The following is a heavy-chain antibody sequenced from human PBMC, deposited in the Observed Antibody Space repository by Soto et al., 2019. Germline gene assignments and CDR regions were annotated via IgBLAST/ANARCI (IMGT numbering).Heavy chain of an antibody. D-gene: IGHD3-9*01. J-gene: IGHJ6*02. CDR2: ISSSSSYT. CDR1: GFTFSYYY. Sequence: GGSLRLSCAASGFTFSYYYMIWIRQAPGKGLEWVSYISSSSSYTNYADSVKGRFTISRDNAKNSLYLQMNSLRAEDTAVYYCFPSLRDYGMDVWGQGTTVTVSS. V-gene: IGHV3-11*06. CDR3: FPSLRDYGMDV.